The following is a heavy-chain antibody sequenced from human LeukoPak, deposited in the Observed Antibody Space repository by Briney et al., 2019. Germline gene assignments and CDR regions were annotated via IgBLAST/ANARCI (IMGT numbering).Heavy chain of an antibody. J-gene: IGHJ6*02. Sequence: GASVKVSCKASGYTFANYAMRWVRQAPGQSLEWMGWINSANGNTKYSQKFQGRVTITRDTSASTAYMELSSLRSEDTAVYYCARDGRFIVADYYYGMDVWGQGTTVTVSS. CDR1: GYTFANYA. CDR3: ARDGRFIVADYYYGMDV. V-gene: IGHV1-3*04. D-gene: IGHD1-26*01. CDR2: INSANGNT.